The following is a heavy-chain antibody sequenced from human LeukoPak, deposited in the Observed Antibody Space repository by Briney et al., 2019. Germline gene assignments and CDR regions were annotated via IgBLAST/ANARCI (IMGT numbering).Heavy chain of an antibody. CDR2: ISSSGSTI. Sequence: QPGGSLRLSCAASGFTLSSYAMSWVRQAPGKGLEWVSYISSSGSTIYYADSVKGRFTISRDNAKNSLYLQMNSLRAEDTAVYYCARVLDGSSSMDYYYYYYMDVWGKGTTVTVSS. CDR1: GFTLSSYA. CDR3: ARVLDGSSSMDYYYYYYMDV. D-gene: IGHD6-6*01. J-gene: IGHJ6*03. V-gene: IGHV3-48*04.